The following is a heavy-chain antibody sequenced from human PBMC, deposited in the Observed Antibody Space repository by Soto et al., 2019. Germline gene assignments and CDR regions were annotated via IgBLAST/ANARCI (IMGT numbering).Heavy chain of an antibody. CDR2: IYYTGST. J-gene: IGHJ5*02. D-gene: IGHD3-3*01. V-gene: IGHV4-30-2*02. CDR1: GGSMSRGGQS. Sequence: SETLSLTCAVSGGSMSRGGQSWSWIRQPPGKGLEWLGFIYYTGSTYYNPSLKSRVTMSVDTSKNQFSLRLSSVTAADTAIYYCATRITVFGLLIPPFDPWGQGTQVTVSS. CDR3: ATRITVFGLLIPPFDP.